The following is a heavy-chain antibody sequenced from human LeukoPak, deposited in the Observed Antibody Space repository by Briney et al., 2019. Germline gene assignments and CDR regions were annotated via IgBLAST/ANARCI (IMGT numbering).Heavy chain of an antibody. CDR3: TTALLWFGDPDY. CDR1: GFTFSNAW. CDR2: IKSKTDGGTT. Sequence: GGSLRLSCAASGFTFSNAWKSWVRQAPGKGLEWVGRIKSKTDGGTTDYAAPVKGRFTISRDDSKNTLYLQMNSLKTEDTAVYYCTTALLWFGDPDYWGQGTLVTVSS. J-gene: IGHJ4*02. V-gene: IGHV3-15*01. D-gene: IGHD3-10*01.